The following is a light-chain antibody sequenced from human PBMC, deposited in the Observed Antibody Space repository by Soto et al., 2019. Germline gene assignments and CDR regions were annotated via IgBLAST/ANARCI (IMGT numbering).Light chain of an antibody. Sequence: QTVVTQEPSFSVSPGGTVTLTCGLSSGSVSTSNYPSWYQQTPGQAPRTLIYSTNTRSSGVPDRFSGSILGNKAALTITGAQADDESDYYCVLYMVSGMRVFGGGTKLTVL. CDR3: VLYMVSGMRV. J-gene: IGLJ2*01. CDR1: SGSVSTSNY. CDR2: STN. V-gene: IGLV8-61*01.